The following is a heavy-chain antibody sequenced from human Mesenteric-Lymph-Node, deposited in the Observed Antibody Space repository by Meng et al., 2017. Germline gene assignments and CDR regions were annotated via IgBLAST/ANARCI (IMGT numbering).Heavy chain of an antibody. Sequence: ASVKVSCKASGYTFTSYAMHWVRQAPGQGLEWMGRINPNSGGTNYAQKFQGRVTMTRDTSISTAYMELSRLRSDDTAVYYCASDGDQIKVMDVWGQGTTVTVSS. J-gene: IGHJ6*02. V-gene: IGHV1-2*06. CDR3: ASDGDQIKVMDV. CDR1: GYTFTSYA. D-gene: IGHD4-17*01. CDR2: INPNSGGT.